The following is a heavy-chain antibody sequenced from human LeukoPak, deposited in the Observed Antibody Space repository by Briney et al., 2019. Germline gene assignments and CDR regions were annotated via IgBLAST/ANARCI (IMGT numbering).Heavy chain of an antibody. J-gene: IGHJ3*02. V-gene: IGHV4-59*08. CDR2: IYYSGST. D-gene: IGHD4-17*01. Sequence: SETLSLTCAVYGGSFSGYYWSWIRQPPGKGLEWIGYIYYSGSTNYNPSLKSRVIISVDTSKNQFSLKLSSVTAADTAVYYCARQMTVTTVAFDIWGQGTMVTVSS. CDR3: ARQMTVTTVAFDI. CDR1: GGSFSGYY.